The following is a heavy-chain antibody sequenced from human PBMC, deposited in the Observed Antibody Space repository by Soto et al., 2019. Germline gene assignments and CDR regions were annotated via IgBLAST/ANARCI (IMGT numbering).Heavy chain of an antibody. Sequence: QLQLQESGPGLVKPSETLSLTCTVSGGSISSSSYYWGWIRQPPGKGLEWIGTIYYSGSTHYNPSLKSRVTMSVDTSKNQFSLKLSSVTAADTAVYYCAVTSGSWNYYFDYWGQGTLVTVSS. D-gene: IGHD1-26*01. V-gene: IGHV4-39*01. CDR3: AVTSGSWNYYFDY. CDR1: GGSISSSSYY. J-gene: IGHJ4*02. CDR2: IYYSGST.